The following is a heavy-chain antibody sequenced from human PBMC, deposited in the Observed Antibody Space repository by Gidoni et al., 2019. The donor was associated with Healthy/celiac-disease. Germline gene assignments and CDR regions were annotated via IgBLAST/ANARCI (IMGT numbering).Heavy chain of an antibody. Sequence: QVQLVASGGGVVQPGWSLSLSCASSGFTFSSYGMHWVRQAPGKGLEWVAVISYDGSNKYYADSVKGRFTISRDNSKNTLYLQMNSLRAEDTAVYYCAKEMSGYDAFDIWGQGTMVTVSS. CDR1: GFTFSSYG. D-gene: IGHD5-12*01. J-gene: IGHJ3*02. CDR2: ISYDGSNK. V-gene: IGHV3-30*18. CDR3: AKEMSGYDAFDI.